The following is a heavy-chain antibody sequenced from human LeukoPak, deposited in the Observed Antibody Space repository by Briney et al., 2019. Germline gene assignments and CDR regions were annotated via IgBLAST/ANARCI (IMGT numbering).Heavy chain of an antibody. V-gene: IGHV3-23*01. Sequence: GGSLRLSCAASGFTFSSYAMSWVRQAPGKGLEWVSAISGSGGSTYYADSVKGRFTISRDNSKNTLYLQMNSLRAEGTAVYYCAKDPSPIAAAGANWFDPWGQGTLVTVSS. CDR1: GFTFSSYA. CDR3: AKDPSPIAAAGANWFDP. CDR2: ISGSGGST. D-gene: IGHD6-13*01. J-gene: IGHJ5*02.